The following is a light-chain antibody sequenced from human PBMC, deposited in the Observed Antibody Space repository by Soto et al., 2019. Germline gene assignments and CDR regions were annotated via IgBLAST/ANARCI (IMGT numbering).Light chain of an antibody. CDR2: EAT. CDR1: QGLKF. CDR3: QQANSFPIT. J-gene: IGKJ5*01. Sequence: DIQMTQSASSVSASVGDTFTMTCRASQGLKFLAWYQQKPGKAPRLLIYEATNLQSGVPPRFSGSGSGTDFTLTISSLQPEDFATYFCQQANSFPITFGQGTRLEI. V-gene: IGKV1-12*01.